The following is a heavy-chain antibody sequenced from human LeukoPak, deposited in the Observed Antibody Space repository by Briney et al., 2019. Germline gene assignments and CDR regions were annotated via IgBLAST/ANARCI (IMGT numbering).Heavy chain of an antibody. D-gene: IGHD3-22*01. CDR1: GFTFNSYS. CDR3: AKDPRGYYDSSGYRPVDY. J-gene: IGHJ4*02. V-gene: IGHV3-48*01. CDR2: ISSSSSII. Sequence: GGSLRLSCAASGFTFNSYSMNWVRQAPGKGLEWVSYISSSSSIIYYADSVKGRFTISRDNSKNTLYLQMNSLRAEDTAVYYCAKDPRGYYDSSGYRPVDYWGQGTLVTVSS.